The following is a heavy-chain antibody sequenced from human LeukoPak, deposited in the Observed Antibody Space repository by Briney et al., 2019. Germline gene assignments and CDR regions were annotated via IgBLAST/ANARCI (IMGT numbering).Heavy chain of an antibody. V-gene: IGHV4-39*01. CDR2: IYYSGGT. CDR3: ASYCSGVTCYSDY. Sequence: SETLSLTCTVSGGSMSSSSYYWGWIRQPPGKGLEWIGSIYYSGGTYYNPSLKSRVTISVDTSKNQFSLKLSSVTAADTAVYYCASYCSGVTCYSDYWGQGTLVTVSS. J-gene: IGHJ4*02. D-gene: IGHD2-15*01. CDR1: GGSMSSSSYY.